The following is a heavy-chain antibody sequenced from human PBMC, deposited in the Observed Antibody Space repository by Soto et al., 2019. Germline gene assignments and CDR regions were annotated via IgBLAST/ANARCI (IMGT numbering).Heavy chain of an antibody. D-gene: IGHD3-22*01. V-gene: IGHV4-61*01. CDR2: IYYSGST. CDR3: AREASSGYPPWGGYYYGMDV. J-gene: IGHJ6*02. Sequence: PSETLSLTCTVSGGSVSSGSYYWSWIRQPPGKGLEWIGYIYYSGSTNYNPSLKSRVTISVDTSKNQFSLKLSSVTAADTAVYYCAREASSGYPPWGGYYYGMDVWGQGTTVTVSS. CDR1: GGSVSSGSYY.